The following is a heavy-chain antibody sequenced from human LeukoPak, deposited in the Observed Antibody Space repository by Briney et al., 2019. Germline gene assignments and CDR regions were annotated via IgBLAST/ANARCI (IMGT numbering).Heavy chain of an antibody. J-gene: IGHJ6*02. V-gene: IGHV1-46*01. CDR1: GYIFTRYY. Sequence: ASVKVSCKASGYIFTRYYIHWVRQAPGQGLEWMGIINSSGGSTSYAQRLQGRVTMTRDTSISTAYMELSRLRSDDTAVYYCARDRGSDGYCSSTSCEYYYYGMDVWGQGTTVTVSS. CDR2: INSSGGST. CDR3: ARDRGSDGYCSSTSCEYYYYGMDV. D-gene: IGHD2-2*03.